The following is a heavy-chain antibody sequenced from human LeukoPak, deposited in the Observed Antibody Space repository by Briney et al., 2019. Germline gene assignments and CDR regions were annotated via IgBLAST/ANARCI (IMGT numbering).Heavy chain of an antibody. CDR1: GYTFTSYG. V-gene: IGHV1-18*01. J-gene: IGHJ3*02. CDR3: ARSGYCSSTSHYAFDI. Sequence: ASVKVSCKASGYTFTSYGISWVRQAPGQGLEWMGWISAYNGNTNYAQKLQGRVTMTTDTSTSTAYMELRSLRSEDTAVYYCARSGYCSSTSHYAFDIWGQGTMVTVSS. D-gene: IGHD2-2*03. CDR2: ISAYNGNT.